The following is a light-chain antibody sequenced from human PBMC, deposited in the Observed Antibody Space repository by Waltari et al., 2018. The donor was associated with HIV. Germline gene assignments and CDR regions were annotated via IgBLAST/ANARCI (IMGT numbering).Light chain of an antibody. V-gene: IGKV4-1*01. CDR1: QSVLYNSNNKSC. Sequence: DIVMTQSPDSLSVSLGERATINCRSSQSVLYNSNNKSCLSWYQQKPGQPPKLLIYWASTRESGVPDRFSGGGSGTDFTLTISGLQAEDVAVYYCQQYYTTPRTFGQGTKVEIK. CDR2: WAS. J-gene: IGKJ1*01. CDR3: QQYYTTPRT.